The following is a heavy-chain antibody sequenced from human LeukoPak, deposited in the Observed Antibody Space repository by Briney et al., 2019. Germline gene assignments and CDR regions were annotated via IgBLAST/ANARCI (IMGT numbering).Heavy chain of an antibody. V-gene: IGHV3-30-3*01. J-gene: IGHJ4*02. CDR2: ISKDGSDK. Sequence: GVSLRLSCAASGFTFSDYAMHWVRQAPGKGLEWVAVISKDGSDKYYPGSVRGRFTISRDNSKNTIYLQMDSLRAEDTAIYYCARDYWWNYDYWGQGTLVTASS. D-gene: IGHD1-7*01. CDR1: GFTFSDYA. CDR3: ARDYWWNYDY.